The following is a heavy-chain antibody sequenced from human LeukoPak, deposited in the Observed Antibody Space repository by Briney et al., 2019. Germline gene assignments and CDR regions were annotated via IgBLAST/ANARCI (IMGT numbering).Heavy chain of an antibody. CDR3: ARDLGSHYYDSSGYLGQYDY. D-gene: IGHD3-22*01. J-gene: IGHJ4*02. CDR2: IYHSGST. V-gene: IGHV4-4*02. CDR1: GGSISSSNW. Sequence: PSETLSLTCAVSGGSISSSNWWSWVRQPPGKGLEWIGEIYHSGSTNYNPSLKSRVTISVDKSKNQFSLKLSSVTAADTAVYYCARDLGSHYYDSSGYLGQYDYWGQGTLVTVSS.